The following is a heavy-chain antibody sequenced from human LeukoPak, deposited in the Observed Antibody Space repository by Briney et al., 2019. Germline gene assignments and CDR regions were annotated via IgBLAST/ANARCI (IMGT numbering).Heavy chain of an antibody. CDR2: ISAYDGNT. CDR1: GYTFTSYG. Sequence: ASVKVSCKASGYTFTSYGISWVRQAPGQGLEWMGWISAYDGNTNYAQKLQGRVTMTTDTSTSTAYMELSSLRSEDTAVYYCAREKVVDSSGYAIDYWGQGTLVTVSS. V-gene: IGHV1-18*01. CDR3: AREKVVDSSGYAIDY. D-gene: IGHD3-22*01. J-gene: IGHJ4*02.